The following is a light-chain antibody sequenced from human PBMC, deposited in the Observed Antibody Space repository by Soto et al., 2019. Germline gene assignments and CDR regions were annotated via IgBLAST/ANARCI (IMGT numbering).Light chain of an antibody. CDR1: QSVSRN. Sequence: EIVMTQSPATLSVSPGERATLSCRASQSVSRNLAWYQQKPGQAPRLLIYGASTRATGIPARFGGSGSGTEFILTISSLQSEDFAVYYCHQYHNWLPYTFGQGTKLEIK. V-gene: IGKV3-15*01. CDR2: GAS. CDR3: HQYHNWLPYT. J-gene: IGKJ2*01.